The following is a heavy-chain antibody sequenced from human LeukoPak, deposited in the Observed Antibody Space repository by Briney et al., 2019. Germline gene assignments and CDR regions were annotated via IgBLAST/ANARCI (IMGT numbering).Heavy chain of an antibody. V-gene: IGHV1-58*01. CDR2: IVVGSGNT. J-gene: IGHJ4*02. Sequence: SVKVSCKASGFTFTSSAVQWVRQARGQRLEWIGWIVVGSGNTNYAQKFQERVTITRDMSTSTAYVELSSLRSEDTAVYYCAADGGSWYVDYWGQGTLVTVSS. CDR1: GFTFTSSA. CDR3: AADGGSWYVDY. D-gene: IGHD6-13*01.